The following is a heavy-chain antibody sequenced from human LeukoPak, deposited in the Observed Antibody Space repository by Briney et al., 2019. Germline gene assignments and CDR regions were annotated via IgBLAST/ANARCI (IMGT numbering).Heavy chain of an antibody. CDR1: GFIFSSHA. Sequence: GGSLRLSCAASGFIFSSHAMNGVRQAPGKGLEWVSAIGGSGSSRSYADSVKGRFAISRDNSKNTLYLQMNSLRAEDTAVYYCAKKKGPRGDGDPIDYWGQGTLVTVSS. J-gene: IGHJ4*02. D-gene: IGHD4-17*01. CDR3: AKKKGPRGDGDPIDY. CDR2: IGGSGSSR. V-gene: IGHV3-23*01.